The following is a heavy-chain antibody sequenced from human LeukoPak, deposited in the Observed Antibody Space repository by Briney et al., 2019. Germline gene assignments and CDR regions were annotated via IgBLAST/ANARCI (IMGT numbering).Heavy chain of an antibody. CDR1: GFTFSSYA. CDR3: ASVLRFLDWLYAFDI. V-gene: IGHV3-23*01. Sequence: GGSLRLSCAASGFTFSSYAMSWVRQAPGKGLEWVSAISGSGGSTYYADSVKGRFTISRDNSKNTLYLQMNSLRAEDTAVYYCASVLRFLDWLYAFDIWGQGTMVTVSS. CDR2: ISGSGGST. D-gene: IGHD3-3*01. J-gene: IGHJ3*02.